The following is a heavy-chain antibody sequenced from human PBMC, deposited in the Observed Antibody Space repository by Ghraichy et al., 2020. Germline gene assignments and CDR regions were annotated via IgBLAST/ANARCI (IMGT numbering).Heavy chain of an antibody. Sequence: GESLNISCAASGLTFSNYAMSWVRQAPGKGLEWVSTITATGGAIYYADSVKGRFTISRDNSKNTLYLQMNSLRAEDTALYYCAKGLYSSAWYADYWGQGTLVTVSS. V-gene: IGHV3-23*01. J-gene: IGHJ4*02. CDR2: ITATGGAI. CDR1: GLTFSNYA. D-gene: IGHD6-19*01. CDR3: AKGLYSSAWYADY.